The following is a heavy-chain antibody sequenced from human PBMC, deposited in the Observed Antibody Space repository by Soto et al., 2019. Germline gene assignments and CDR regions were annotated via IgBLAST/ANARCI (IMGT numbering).Heavy chain of an antibody. V-gene: IGHV3-74*01. CDR1: GFTFNNYW. J-gene: IGHJ3*02. CDR2: INSDGTST. Sequence: SGGSLRLSCAASGFTFNNYWMHWVRQVPGKGLVWVSRINSDGTSTTYADSVKGRFTISRDNAKNTLYLQMNSLRAEDTAVYYCASHHCRGGSCYGGDAFDIWGQGTMVTVSS. CDR3: ASHHCRGGSCYGGDAFDI. D-gene: IGHD2-15*01.